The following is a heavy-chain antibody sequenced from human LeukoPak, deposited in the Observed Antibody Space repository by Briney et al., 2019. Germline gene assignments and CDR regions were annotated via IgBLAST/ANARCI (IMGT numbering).Heavy chain of an antibody. CDR3: ARHRGCTSGTCKNWFDP. Sequence: SETLSLTCTVSGGSISDSYWSWIRQPPGKGLEWIAYIHCSGSVNYNPSLKSRVTISIDTSKNQFSLKLNSVTAADTAVYYCARHRGCTSGTCKNWFDPWGQGTLVTVSS. CDR1: GGSISDSY. V-gene: IGHV4-59*01. CDR2: IHCSGSV. D-gene: IGHD2-8*01. J-gene: IGHJ5*02.